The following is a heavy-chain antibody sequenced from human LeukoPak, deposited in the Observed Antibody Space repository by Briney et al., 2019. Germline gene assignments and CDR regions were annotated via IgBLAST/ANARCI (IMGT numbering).Heavy chain of an antibody. CDR1: VYTLTELS. Sequence: ASVKVSCKFSVYTLTELSMHWVRHAPGKGREWMGGVDPEDGETIYSQKFQGRVTRIEGTSTDTAYMEPSSLRSKDPAAYYCARSPLTGTGVHFDYWGQGTLVTVSS. V-gene: IGHV1-24*01. CDR2: VDPEDGET. CDR3: ARSPLTGTGVHFDY. D-gene: IGHD3-9*01. J-gene: IGHJ4*02.